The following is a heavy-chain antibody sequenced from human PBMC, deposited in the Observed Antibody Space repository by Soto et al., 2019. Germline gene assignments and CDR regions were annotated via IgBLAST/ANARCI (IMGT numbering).Heavy chain of an antibody. J-gene: IGHJ3*02. CDR2: INPATGAA. CDR1: GYPVTAYY. V-gene: IGHV1-2*02. Sequence: QLHLVQSGAVVKKPGASVTVSCSASGYPVTAYYMHWVRQAPGRGLEWMGGINPATGAAKYTQTFQGRVTMTRDTSTSTVFMELSGLTSEDTAVFYCARGGGAGVAGSATFDMWGQGTLVTVSS. D-gene: IGHD6-19*01. CDR3: ARGGGAGVAGSATFDM.